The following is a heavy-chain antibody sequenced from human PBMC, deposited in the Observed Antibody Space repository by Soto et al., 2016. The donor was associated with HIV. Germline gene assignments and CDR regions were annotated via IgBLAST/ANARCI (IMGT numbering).Heavy chain of an antibody. Sequence: QVQLVQSGAEVKKPGASVKVSCKASGYTFTTYGISWVRQAPGQGLEWMGWISAYTGNTNYAQKPQGRATMTTDTSTSTAYMELRSLISDDTAVYYCARGWGSAYYSAFDIWGQGTMVTVSS. D-gene: IGHD3-22*01. J-gene: IGHJ3*02. CDR2: ISAYTGNT. V-gene: IGHV1-18*01. CDR3: ARGWGSAYYSAFDI. CDR1: GYTFTTYG.